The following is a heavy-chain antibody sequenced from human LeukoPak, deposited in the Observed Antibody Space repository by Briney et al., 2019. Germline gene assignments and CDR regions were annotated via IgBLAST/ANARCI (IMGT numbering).Heavy chain of an antibody. CDR3: AKTYSSSRAHYYYYYMDV. D-gene: IGHD6-13*01. CDR2: ISGSGGSP. V-gene: IGHV3-23*01. Sequence: GGSLRLSCAASGFTFSSYSMNWVRQAPGKGLEWVSAISGSGGSPYYADSVKGRFTISRDSSKNTLYLQMNSLRAEDTAVYYCAKTYSSSRAHYYYYYMDVWGKGTTVTISS. CDR1: GFTFSSYS. J-gene: IGHJ6*03.